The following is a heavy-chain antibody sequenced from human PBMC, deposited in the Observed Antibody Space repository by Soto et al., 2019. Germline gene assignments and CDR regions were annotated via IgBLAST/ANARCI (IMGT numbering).Heavy chain of an antibody. Sequence: QVQLQQWGAGLLKPSETLSLTCAVYGGSFSGYYWSWIRQPPGKGLEWIGEINHSGSTNYNPSLNSRVTISVDTSKNQFSLKLSSVTAADTAVYYCARDFYGSLYYFDYWGQGTLVTVSS. V-gene: IGHV4-34*01. D-gene: IGHD3-10*01. CDR2: INHSGST. CDR3: ARDFYGSLYYFDY. CDR1: GGSFSGYY. J-gene: IGHJ4*02.